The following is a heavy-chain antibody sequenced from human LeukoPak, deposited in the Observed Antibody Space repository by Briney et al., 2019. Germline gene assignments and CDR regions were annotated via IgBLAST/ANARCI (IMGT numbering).Heavy chain of an antibody. D-gene: IGHD3-3*01. CDR3: ARTYYDFWSGYYAGSYYYYMDV. CDR1: GGSISSYY. CDR2: IYYSGST. J-gene: IGHJ6*03. V-gene: IGHV4-59*01. Sequence: SETLSLTRTVSGGSISSYYWSWIRQPPGKGLEWIGYIYYSGSTNYNPSLKSRVTISVDTSKNQFSLKLSSVTAADTAVYYCARTYYDFWSGYYAGSYYYYMDVWGKGTTVTVSS.